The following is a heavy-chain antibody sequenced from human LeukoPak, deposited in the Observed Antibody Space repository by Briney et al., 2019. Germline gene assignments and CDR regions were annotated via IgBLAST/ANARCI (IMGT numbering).Heavy chain of an antibody. V-gene: IGHV4-34*01. CDR1: GGPFSGYY. D-gene: IGHD3-10*01. CDR2: INHSGST. Sequence: KSSETLSLTCAVYGGPFSGYYWSWIRQPPGKGLEWIGEINHSGSTNYNPSLKSRVTISVDTSKNQFSLKLSSVTAADTAVYYCAREGYYGSGRLTDFWGQGTLVTVSS. J-gene: IGHJ4*02. CDR3: AREGYYGSGRLTDF.